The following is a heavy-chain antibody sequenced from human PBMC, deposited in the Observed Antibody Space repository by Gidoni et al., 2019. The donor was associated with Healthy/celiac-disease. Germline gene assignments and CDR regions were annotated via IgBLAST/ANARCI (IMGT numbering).Heavy chain of an antibody. V-gene: IGHV4-59*01. J-gene: IGHJ5*02. Sequence: QVQLQESGPGLVKPSETLSLTCTVSGGSISSYYWSWIRQPPGKGLEWIGYIYYSGSTNYNPSLKSRVTISVDTSKNQFSLKLSSVTAADTAVYYCARALGVRGEIRFDPWGQGTLVTVSS. D-gene: IGHD3-10*01. CDR1: GGSISSYY. CDR2: IYYSGST. CDR3: ARALGVRGEIRFDP.